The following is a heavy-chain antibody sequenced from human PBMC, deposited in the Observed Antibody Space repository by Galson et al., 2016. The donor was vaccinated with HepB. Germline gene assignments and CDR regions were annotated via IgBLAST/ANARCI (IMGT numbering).Heavy chain of an antibody. CDR2: ISYDGSNR. J-gene: IGHJ1*01. D-gene: IGHD2-15*01. CDR3: AKTPKKGENGGLLNY. Sequence: SLRLSCAASGFTFSTYAMHWVRQAPGKGLEWVAVISYDGSNRYYADSVKGRFTISRDNSKNTLYLQMSGLRAGDTAVYYCAKTPKKGENGGLLNYWGQGILVTVSS. V-gene: IGHV3-30-3*01. CDR1: GFTFSTYA.